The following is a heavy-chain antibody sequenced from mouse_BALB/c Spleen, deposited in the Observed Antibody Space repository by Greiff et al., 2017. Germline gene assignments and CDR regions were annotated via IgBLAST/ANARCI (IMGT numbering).Heavy chain of an antibody. Sequence: VKLQESGPGLVAPSQSLSITCTVSGFSLTSYGVHWVRQPPGKGLEWLGVIWAGGSTNYNSALMSRLSISKDNSKSQVFLKMNSLQTDDTAMYYCAREGDYGSSYWYFDVWGAGTTVTVSS. V-gene: IGHV2-9*02. D-gene: IGHD1-1*01. CDR1: GFSLTSYG. J-gene: IGHJ1*01. CDR3: AREGDYGSSYWYFDV. CDR2: IWAGGST.